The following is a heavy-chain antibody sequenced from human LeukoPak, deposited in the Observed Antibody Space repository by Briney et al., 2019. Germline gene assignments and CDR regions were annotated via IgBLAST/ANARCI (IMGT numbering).Heavy chain of an antibody. CDR1: GGSISGYY. Sequence: SETLSLTCTVSGGSISGYYWSWIRQPPGKGLEWIGYIYYSGSTNYNPSLKSRVTISIDASKNQFSLKLTSVTAADTAVYYCAAGTPALEFWGQGTLVTVSS. CDR2: IYYSGST. J-gene: IGHJ4*02. V-gene: IGHV4-59*08. CDR3: AAGTPALEF. D-gene: IGHD2-15*01.